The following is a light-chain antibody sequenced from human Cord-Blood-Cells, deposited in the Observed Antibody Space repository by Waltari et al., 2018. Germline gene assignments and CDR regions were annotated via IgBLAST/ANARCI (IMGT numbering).Light chain of an antibody. CDR2: DGS. J-gene: IGLJ1*01. CDR3: CSYAGSSTYV. V-gene: IGLV2-23*01. CDR1: SSDVGSYNV. Sequence: QSALTQPASVSGSPGQSITISCTGTSSDVGSYNVVSWYQQHPGKALKLMIYDGSKRPSGVSKCCSGSKSGNTASLTIAGLQAEDEADYYCCSYAGSSTYVFGTGTKVTVL.